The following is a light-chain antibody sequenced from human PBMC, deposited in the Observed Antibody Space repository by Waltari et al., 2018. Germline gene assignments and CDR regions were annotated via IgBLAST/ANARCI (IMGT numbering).Light chain of an antibody. CDR1: QSVTSN. J-gene: IGKJ1*01. Sequence: DISMTQFPVTLSVSSGERATLSCRASQSVTSNLAWYQQKPGQAPRLLIYGASTRATGVPARFSGSGSGTDFTLTISSMQSEDFAVYYCQQYKNWFWTFGQGTKVEIK. CDR3: QQYKNWFWT. CDR2: GAS. V-gene: IGKV3-15*01.